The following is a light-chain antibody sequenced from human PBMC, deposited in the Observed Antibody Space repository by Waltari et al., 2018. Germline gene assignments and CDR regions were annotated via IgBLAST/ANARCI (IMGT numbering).Light chain of an antibody. J-gene: IGKJ2*01. Sequence: DAVMTQSPLSLPVTLGQPASISCRSSQSLVFSDGNIYLNWFQQRPGQSPRRLMYKVSNRDSGVPDRSSGSGSGTDFTLKISRVEAEDVGGVYYCMQATHWPYTFGQGTKLEIK. CDR3: MQATHWPYT. CDR1: QSLVFSDGNIY. CDR2: KVS. V-gene: IGKV2-30*01.